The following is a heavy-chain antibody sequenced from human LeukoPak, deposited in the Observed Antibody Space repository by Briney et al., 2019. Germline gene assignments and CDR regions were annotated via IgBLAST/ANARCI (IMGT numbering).Heavy chain of an antibody. CDR3: ARVYYYGSGSYYNWYFDL. CDR1: GGSISSYY. CDR2: IYYSGST. Sequence: SETLSLTCAVSGGSISSYYWSWIRQPPGQGLEWIGYIYYSGSTSYNPSLKSRVTISVDTSKNQFSLKLSSVTAADTAVYYCARVYYYGSGSYYNWYFDLWGRGTLVTGSS. V-gene: IGHV4-59*08. J-gene: IGHJ2*01. D-gene: IGHD3-10*01.